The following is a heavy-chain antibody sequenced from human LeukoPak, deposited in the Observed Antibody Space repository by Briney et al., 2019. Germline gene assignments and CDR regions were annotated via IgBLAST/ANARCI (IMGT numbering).Heavy chain of an antibody. Sequence: SQTLSLTCAISGDSVSSNSAAWNWIGQSPSRGLEWLGRTYYRSKWYNDYAVSVKSRITINSDTSKDQFSLQLSSVTPEDTAVYYCARDHSSGRNNLEHLDYWGQGTLVTVSS. J-gene: IGHJ4*02. CDR2: TYYRSKWYN. D-gene: IGHD3-10*01. V-gene: IGHV6-1*01. CDR1: GDSVSSNSAA. CDR3: ARDHSSGRNNLEHLDY.